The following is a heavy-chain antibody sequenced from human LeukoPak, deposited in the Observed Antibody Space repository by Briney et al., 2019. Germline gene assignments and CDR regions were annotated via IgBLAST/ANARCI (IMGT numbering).Heavy chain of an antibody. CDR1: GGTFSSYA. V-gene: IGHV1-69*04. J-gene: IGHJ4*02. CDR3: ARDPHYYDSSGYYIVPHFDY. D-gene: IGHD3-22*01. CDR2: IIPILGIA. Sequence: SVKVSCKASGGTFSSYAISWVRQAPGQGLEWMGRIIPILGIANYAQKFQGRVTITADKSTSTAYMELSSLRSEDTAVYYCARDPHYYDSSGYYIVPHFDYWGQGTLVTVSS.